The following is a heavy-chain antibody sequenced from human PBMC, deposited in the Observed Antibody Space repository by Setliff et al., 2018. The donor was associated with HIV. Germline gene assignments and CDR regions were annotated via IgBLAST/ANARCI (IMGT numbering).Heavy chain of an antibody. CDR3: ARGYCSSTSCYGIYYFDN. J-gene: IGHJ4*02. CDR2: IHTTGST. D-gene: IGHD2-2*01. Sequence: KPSETLSLTCSVSGDSISSGSYYWSWIRLPAGKGLEWIGQIHTTGSTNYNPSLKSRVTISMDTSKNQFSLNLNSVTATDTAVYYCARGYCSSTSCYGIYYFDNWGQGTPVTVSS. V-gene: IGHV4-61*09. CDR1: GDSISSGSYY.